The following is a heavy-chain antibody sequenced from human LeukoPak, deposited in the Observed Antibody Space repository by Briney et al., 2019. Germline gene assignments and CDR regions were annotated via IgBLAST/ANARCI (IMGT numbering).Heavy chain of an antibody. Sequence: PSETLSLTCTVSGGSISSSSYYWGWIRQPAGKGLEWIGRIYTSGSTNYNPSLKSRVTMSVDTSKNQFSLKLSSVTAADTAVYYCARDVYSSSGISDYWGQGTLVTVSS. CDR2: IYTSGST. CDR3: ARDVYSSSGISDY. V-gene: IGHV4-61*02. D-gene: IGHD6-6*01. J-gene: IGHJ4*02. CDR1: GGSISSSSYY.